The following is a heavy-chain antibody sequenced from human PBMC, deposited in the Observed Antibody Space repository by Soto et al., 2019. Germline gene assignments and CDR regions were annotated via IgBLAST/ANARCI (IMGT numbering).Heavy chain of an antibody. J-gene: IGHJ3*02. CDR3: AKPYSYYDFWSGYAIKLGNAFDI. Sequence: LTLSCAASGFTLRRYAMSWFRQAPAKGLECVSAISGSGGSTYYADSVKGRFTISRDNSKNTLYLQMNSLRAEETAVYYCAKPYSYYDFWSGYAIKLGNAFDIWGQGTMVTVSS. V-gene: IGHV3-23*01. CDR2: ISGSGGST. CDR1: GFTLRRYA. D-gene: IGHD3-3*01.